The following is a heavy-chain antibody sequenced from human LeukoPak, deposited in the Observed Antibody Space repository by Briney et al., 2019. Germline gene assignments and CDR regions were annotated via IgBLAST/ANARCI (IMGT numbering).Heavy chain of an antibody. CDR1: GYTFTGYY. J-gene: IGHJ4*02. CDR2: IDPNSGGT. CDR3: ARVGSSSWYSFDY. V-gene: IGHV1-2*01. D-gene: IGHD6-13*01. Sequence: ASVKVSCKASGYTFTGYYMHWVRQAPGQGLEWMGRIDPNSGGTNYAHKFQGRVTINRDRSINKATIEMSKLNDSEGDGCFCARVGSSSWYSFDYWGQGNLVTVSS.